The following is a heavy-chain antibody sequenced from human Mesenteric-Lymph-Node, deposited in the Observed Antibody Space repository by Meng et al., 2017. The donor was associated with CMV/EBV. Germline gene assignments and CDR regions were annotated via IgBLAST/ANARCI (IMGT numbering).Heavy chain of an antibody. Sequence: GGSLRLSCVASGFTFTSYWMHWVRQTPGKGLVWVSRINSDGSSTNYADSVKGRFTISRDNAKNTLYLPMSSLRAEESAVYYCTSGGSNSFDIWGQGTMVTVSS. V-gene: IGHV3-74*01. CDR1: GFTFTSYW. CDR2: INSDGSST. J-gene: IGHJ3*02. D-gene: IGHD2-15*01. CDR3: TSGGSNSFDI.